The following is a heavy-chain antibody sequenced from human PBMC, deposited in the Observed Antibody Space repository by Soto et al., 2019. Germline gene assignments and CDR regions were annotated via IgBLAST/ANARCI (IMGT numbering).Heavy chain of an antibody. CDR3: ARGDGCSSSSCYSWSWFDP. J-gene: IGHJ5*02. Sequence: QVQLQESGPGLVKPSQTLSLTCTVSGASISSGGYYWSWIRQHPGRVPEWIGYIHYSGSAYYNPSLMSRVTISIYTSKGQFSLKVHSVTAADTAVYFCARGDGCSSSSCYSWSWFDPWGQGTLVTVSS. D-gene: IGHD2-2*01. V-gene: IGHV4-31*03. CDR2: IHYSGSA. CDR1: GASISSGGYY.